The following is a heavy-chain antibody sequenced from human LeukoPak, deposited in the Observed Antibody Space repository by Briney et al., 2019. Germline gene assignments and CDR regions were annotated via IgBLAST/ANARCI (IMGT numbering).Heavy chain of an antibody. D-gene: IGHD6-19*01. J-gene: IGHJ4*02. CDR3: ARDLAVAGTNYFDF. V-gene: IGHV4-4*02. Sequence: SETLSLTCSVSGDSISSNEWWSWVRQPPGKGLEWIGEVFHSGSTNYNPSLKSRVTISIDKSKNQFSLEVTSVTAADTAIYYCARDLAVAGTNYFDFWGQGVLVTVSS. CDR2: VFHSGST. CDR1: GDSISSNEW.